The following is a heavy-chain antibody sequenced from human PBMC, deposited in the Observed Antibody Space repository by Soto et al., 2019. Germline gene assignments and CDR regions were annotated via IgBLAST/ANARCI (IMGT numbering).Heavy chain of an antibody. CDR2: ISSSSSYT. V-gene: IGHV3-11*06. CDR3: AREATLVVPATKTPFDY. J-gene: IGHJ4*02. D-gene: IGHD2-2*01. Sequence: GGSLRLSCAASGFTFSYYYMSWIRQSPGKGLEWVSYISSSSSYTNYADSVKGRFTISRDNAKNSLYLQMNSLRAEDTAVYYCAREATLVVPATKTPFDYWGQGTQVTVSS. CDR1: GFTFSYYY.